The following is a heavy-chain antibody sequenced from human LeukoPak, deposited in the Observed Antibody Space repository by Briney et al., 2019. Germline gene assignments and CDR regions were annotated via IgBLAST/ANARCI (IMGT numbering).Heavy chain of an antibody. Sequence: SETLSLTCTVSGDAISTYYWNWIRQTPGKGREWVGHIANGRTDYNPSLKRRAIISVDTSKNQISLRLTSVTAADTAVYYCARDKAHSYGYYFDPWGQGTQVLVSS. D-gene: IGHD3-10*01. J-gene: IGHJ4*02. CDR1: GDAISTYY. V-gene: IGHV4-4*08. CDR2: IANGRT. CDR3: ARDKAHSYGYYFDP.